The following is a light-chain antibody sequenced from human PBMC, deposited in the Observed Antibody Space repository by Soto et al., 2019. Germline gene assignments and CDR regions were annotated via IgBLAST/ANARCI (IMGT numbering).Light chain of an antibody. CDR2: WSS. J-gene: IGKJ2*01. Sequence: VVTQFPDSLTVSLGERAAIDCKSSHSLLYNSSHYLAWYQQKPGQPPKLLIYWSSTRESGVPARFSGSGSGTTFSLTISCLQAEDAAVYYCQQYYTTPYTFGQGTKLAI. V-gene: IGKV4-1*01. CDR1: HSLLYNSSHY. CDR3: QQYYTTPYT.